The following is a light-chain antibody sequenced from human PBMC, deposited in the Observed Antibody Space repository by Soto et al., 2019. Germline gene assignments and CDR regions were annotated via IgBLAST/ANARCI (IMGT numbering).Light chain of an antibody. CDR2: KAS. V-gene: IGKV1-5*03. Sequence: DIQMTQSPSTLSASVGDTVTITCRASQTIGTWLAWYQQKPAKAPKLLIYKASTLESGVPSRFSGSGSGTEFTHTISSLQADDFATYYCQQYNDLSTFGGGTKVDIK. CDR1: QTIGTW. CDR3: QQYNDLST. J-gene: IGKJ4*01.